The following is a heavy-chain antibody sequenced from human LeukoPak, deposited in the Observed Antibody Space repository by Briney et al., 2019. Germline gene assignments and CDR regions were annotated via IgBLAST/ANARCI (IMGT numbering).Heavy chain of an antibody. CDR2: IYYSGST. J-gene: IGHJ4*02. D-gene: IGHD2-2*02. CDR3: ARYSLGYCSSTSCYTNFDY. V-gene: IGHV4-30-4*01. CDR1: GGSISSGDYY. Sequence: SETLSLTCTVSGGSISSGDYYWSWIRQPPGKGLEWTGYIYYSGSTYYNPSLRRRFTISGDTSKNQFSLKLSSVTAADTDVYCCARYSLGYCSSTSCYTNFDYWGQGTLVTVSS.